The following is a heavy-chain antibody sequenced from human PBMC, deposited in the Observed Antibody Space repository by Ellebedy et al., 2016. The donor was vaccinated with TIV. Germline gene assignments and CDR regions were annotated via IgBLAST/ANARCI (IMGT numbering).Heavy chain of an antibody. V-gene: IGHV4-31*03. CDR2: IYYTGRT. J-gene: IGHJ3*02. CDR1: GDSIDTGGSY. D-gene: IGHD4-17*01. Sequence: SETLSLTCTVSGDSIDTGGSYWSWIRHHPGKGLEWIGYIYYTGRTDYNPSLKSRVTLSIATSKTQFSLKLTSVTAADTAVYYCARDNSDYGIDAFDIWGHGTMVTVSA. CDR3: ARDNSDYGIDAFDI.